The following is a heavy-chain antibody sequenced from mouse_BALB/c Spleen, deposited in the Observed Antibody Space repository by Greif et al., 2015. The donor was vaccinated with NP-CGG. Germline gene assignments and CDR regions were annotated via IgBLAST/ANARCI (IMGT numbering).Heavy chain of an antibody. D-gene: IGHD2-4*01. V-gene: IGHV7-3*02. CDR3: ARDINYDIYWYFDV. J-gene: IGHJ1*01. CDR1: GFTFTDYY. Sequence: EVKVVESGGGLVQPGGSLRLSCATSGFTFTDYYMSWVRQPPGKALEWLGFIRNKAKGYTADYSSSVKGRFTISRDNSQSILYLQMNTLRAVDSATYYCARDINYDIYWYFDVWGAGTTVTVSS. CDR2: IRNKAKGYTA.